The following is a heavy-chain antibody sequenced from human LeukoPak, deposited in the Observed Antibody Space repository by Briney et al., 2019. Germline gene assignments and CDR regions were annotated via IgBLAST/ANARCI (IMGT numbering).Heavy chain of an antibody. V-gene: IGHV3-48*01. CDR3: ARLKGRYHDSSGYYPFSP. D-gene: IGHD3-22*01. CDR1: GFTFSSYS. CDR2: ISIGRRSI. Sequence: GGSLRLSCAASGFTFSSYSMNWVRQAPGKGLEWISYISIGRRSILYADSVKGRFTISRDDARNSLYLQMNGLRAEDTAVYFCARLKGRYHDSSGYYPFSPWGQGTLVTVSS. J-gene: IGHJ5*02.